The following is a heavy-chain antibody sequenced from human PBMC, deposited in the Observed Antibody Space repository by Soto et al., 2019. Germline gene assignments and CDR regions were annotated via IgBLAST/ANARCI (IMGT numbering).Heavy chain of an antibody. J-gene: IGHJ4*02. Sequence: PSETLSLTCTVSGGSISSYYWSWIRQPPGKGLEWIGYIYYSGSTNYNPSLKSRVTISVDTSKNQFSLKLSSVTAADTAVYYCARGGYSGYDGSDWGQGTLVTVSS. CDR3: ARGGYSGYDGSD. CDR1: GGSISSYY. D-gene: IGHD5-12*01. V-gene: IGHV4-59*01. CDR2: IYYSGST.